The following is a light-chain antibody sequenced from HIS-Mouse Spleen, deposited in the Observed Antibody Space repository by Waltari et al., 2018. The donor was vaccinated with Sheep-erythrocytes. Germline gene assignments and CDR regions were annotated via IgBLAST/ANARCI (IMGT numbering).Light chain of an antibody. CDR3: SSYTSSRCV. CDR1: SSDVGGYNY. CDR2: DVS. V-gene: IGLV2-14*03. Sequence: QSALTQPASVSGSPGQSITISCTGTSSDVGGYNYVSWYQQHPGEAPKLMIYDVSNRPSGVSNRFSGSKSGNTASLTISGLQAEDEADYYCSSYTSSRCVFGTGTKVTVL. J-gene: IGLJ1*01.